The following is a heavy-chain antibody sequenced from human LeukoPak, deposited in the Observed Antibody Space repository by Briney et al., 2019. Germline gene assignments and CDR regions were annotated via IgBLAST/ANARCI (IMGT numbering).Heavy chain of an antibody. CDR3: AGGYSSSWYLGGANNWFDP. V-gene: IGHV1-18*01. CDR1: GYTFTSYG. J-gene: IGHJ5*02. D-gene: IGHD6-13*01. CDR2: ISAYNGNT. Sequence: ASVKVSCKSSGYTFTSYGISWVRQAPGQGLEWMGWISAYNGNTNYAQKLQGRVTMTTDTSTSTAYMELRSLRSDDTAVYYCAGGYSSSWYLGGANNWFDPWGQGTLVTVSS.